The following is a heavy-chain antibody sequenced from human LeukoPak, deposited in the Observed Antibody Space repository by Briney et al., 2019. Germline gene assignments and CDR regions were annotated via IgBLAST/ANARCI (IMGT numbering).Heavy chain of an antibody. CDR3: ARIAAPGNRRLNF. D-gene: IGHD6-13*01. CDR2: MNPNSGNT. J-gene: IGHJ4*02. CDR1: GYTFTSYG. Sequence: ASVKVSCKASGYTFTSYGISWVRQAPGQGLEWMGWMNPNSGNTGNAQKFQGRVTMTRNTSISTAYMELTSLTSEDTAVYFCARIAAPGNRRLNFWGQGTLVTVSS. V-gene: IGHV1-8*02.